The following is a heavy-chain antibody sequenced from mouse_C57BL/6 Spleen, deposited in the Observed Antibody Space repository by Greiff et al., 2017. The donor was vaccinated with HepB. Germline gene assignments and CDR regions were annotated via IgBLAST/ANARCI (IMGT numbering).Heavy chain of an antibody. CDR2: IWSGGST. Sequence: VQLKESGPGLVQPSQSLSITCTVSGFSLTSYGVHWVRQSPGKGLEWLGVIWSGGSTDYNAAFISRLSISKDNSKSQVFFKMNSLQADDTAIYYCASTANWDRTGAMDYWGQGTSVTVSS. D-gene: IGHD4-1*01. CDR3: ASTANWDRTGAMDY. V-gene: IGHV2-2*01. J-gene: IGHJ4*01. CDR1: GFSLTSYG.